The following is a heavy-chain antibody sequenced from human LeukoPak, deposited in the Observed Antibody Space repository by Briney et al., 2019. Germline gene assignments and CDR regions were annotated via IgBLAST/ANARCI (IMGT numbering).Heavy chain of an antibody. CDR2: IWYDGNNK. CDR3: ARDNIRGAYYLDY. V-gene: IGHV3-33*01. CDR1: GFTFSSCG. D-gene: IGHD2/OR15-2a*01. Sequence: GWSLRLSCAASGFTFSSCGMHWVRQAPGKGLEGVAIIWYDGNNKYYADSVNGRFTISRNNSKNTVYLQMDSLRAEDTAVYYCARDNIRGAYYLDYWGRGTRVTVSS. J-gene: IGHJ4*02.